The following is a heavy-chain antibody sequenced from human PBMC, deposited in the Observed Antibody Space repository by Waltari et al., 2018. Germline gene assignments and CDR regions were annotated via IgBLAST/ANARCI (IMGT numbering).Heavy chain of an antibody. CDR3: ARGMYYYGSGSKGFGY. Sequence: QVQLQQWGAGLLKPSETLSLTCAVYGGSFSGYYWSWIRQPPGKGLEWIGEINHSGSTNYNPAFKSRVTISVDTSKNHFSLKLSSVTAADTAVYYCARGMYYYGSGSKGFGYWGQGTLVTVSS. V-gene: IGHV4-34*01. D-gene: IGHD3-10*01. CDR2: INHSGST. J-gene: IGHJ4*02. CDR1: GGSFSGYY.